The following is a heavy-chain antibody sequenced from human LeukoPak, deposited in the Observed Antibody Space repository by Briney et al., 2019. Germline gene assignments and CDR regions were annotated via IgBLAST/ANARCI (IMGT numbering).Heavy chain of an antibody. Sequence: PGGSLRLSCAASGFTFSSYAMSWVRQAPGKGLEWVSAISGSGGNTYYADSVKGRFTISRDNSKNTLYLQMNSLRAEDTAVYYCAKSSIKGYYGSGSYLYNWFDPWGQGTLVTVSS. J-gene: IGHJ5*02. CDR2: ISGSGGNT. V-gene: IGHV3-23*01. CDR3: AKSSIKGYYGSGSYLYNWFDP. D-gene: IGHD3-10*01. CDR1: GFTFSSYA.